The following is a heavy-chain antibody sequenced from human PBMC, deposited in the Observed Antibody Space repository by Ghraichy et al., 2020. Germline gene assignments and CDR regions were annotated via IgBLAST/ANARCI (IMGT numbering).Heavy chain of an antibody. CDR1: GDSVSSNSAA. CDR3: ARTRGFFDS. J-gene: IGHJ4*02. V-gene: IGHV6-1*01. D-gene: IGHD3-10*01. CDR2: TFYRSKWNN. Sequence: SQTLSLTCAISGDSVSSNSAAWNWIRQSPSRGLEWLGRTFYRSKWNNDYAVSVRGRITINPDASKNQFSLQLKSATPEDTAVYYCARTRGFFDSWGQGILVTVSS.